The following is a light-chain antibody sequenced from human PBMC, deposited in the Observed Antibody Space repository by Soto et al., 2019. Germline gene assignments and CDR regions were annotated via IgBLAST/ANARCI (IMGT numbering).Light chain of an antibody. CDR3: QHYNNFPYT. J-gene: IGKJ2*01. CDR1: RSITTW. V-gene: IGKV1-5*03. Sequence: DIQMTQSPSTLSAFVGDRVTITCRASRSITTWLAWYQQKPGKAPNLLISKASNLESGVPSRFSGTGSGTEFTLTISSLQPDDFATHYCQHYNNFPYTFGQGTKVDIK. CDR2: KAS.